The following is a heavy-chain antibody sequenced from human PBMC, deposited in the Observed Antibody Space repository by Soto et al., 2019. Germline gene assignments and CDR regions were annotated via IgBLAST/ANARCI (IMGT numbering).Heavy chain of an antibody. CDR2: MRSKAYGATT. J-gene: IGHJ4*02. V-gene: IGHV3-49*03. Sequence: GGSLRPSCTASGFTFGDYAMSWFRQSPGKGREWVGFMRSKAYGATTEYAPSVKGRFTISRDDSKSIAYLQRSSLKTEDTAVYYCTRGPGDHPGEFDYWGQGTLVTVSS. D-gene: IGHD2-21*01. CDR3: TRGPGDHPGEFDY. CDR1: GFTFGDYA.